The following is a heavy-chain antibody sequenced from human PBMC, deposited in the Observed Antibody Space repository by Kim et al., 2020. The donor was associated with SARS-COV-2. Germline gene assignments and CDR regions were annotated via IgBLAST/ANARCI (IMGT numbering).Heavy chain of an antibody. CDR3: ARGPMVRGVSDY. Sequence: NYHPPLKSRVTISVDTSKNQFSLKLSSVTAADTAVYYCARGPMVRGVSDYWGQGTLVTVSS. J-gene: IGHJ4*02. D-gene: IGHD3-10*01. V-gene: IGHV4-34*01.